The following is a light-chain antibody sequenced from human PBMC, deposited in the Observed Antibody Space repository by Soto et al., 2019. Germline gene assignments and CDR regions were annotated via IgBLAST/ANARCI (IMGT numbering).Light chain of an antibody. Sequence: IGMTQSPATLSVSPGERATLSCRASQSVGSKLAWYQQKPGQAPRLLIYGASTRATGIPARFTGSGSGTEFALTISSLQSEDFAVYYCQQYSNWPPITFGGGTKVDIK. CDR3: QQYSNWPPIT. V-gene: IGKV3-15*01. J-gene: IGKJ4*01. CDR1: QSVGSK. CDR2: GAS.